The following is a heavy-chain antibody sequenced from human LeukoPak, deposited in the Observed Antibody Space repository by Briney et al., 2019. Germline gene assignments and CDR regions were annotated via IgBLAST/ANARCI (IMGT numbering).Heavy chain of an antibody. D-gene: IGHD5-12*01. CDR1: GYTFTGYY. CDR2: INPNSGGT. V-gene: IGHV1-2*02. J-gene: IGHJ4*02. CDR3: ARAWLRLNPYFDY. Sequence: ASVKVSCKASGYTFTGYYMHWVRQAPGQGLEWMGWINPNSGGTNYAQKFQGRVTMTRDTFISTSYMELSRLRSDHTAVYYCARAWLRLNPYFDYWGQGTPVTVSS.